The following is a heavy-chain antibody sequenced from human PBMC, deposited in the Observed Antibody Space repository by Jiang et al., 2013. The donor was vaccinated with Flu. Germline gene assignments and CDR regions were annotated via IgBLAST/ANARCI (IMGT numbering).Heavy chain of an antibody. D-gene: IGHD3-22*01. CDR2: IYTTGST. V-gene: IGHV4-61*02. CDR3: ARRYYDDKIEYYAMDV. CDR1: GGSISSDNSY. J-gene: IGHJ6*02. Sequence: GLVKPSQTLSLTCSVSGGSISSDNSYWSWIRQPAGKGLEWIGLIYTTGSTNYNPSLKSRVTISINTSNNQFSLKLSSVTAADTAVYYCARRYYDDKIEYYAMDVWGQGTTVTVSS.